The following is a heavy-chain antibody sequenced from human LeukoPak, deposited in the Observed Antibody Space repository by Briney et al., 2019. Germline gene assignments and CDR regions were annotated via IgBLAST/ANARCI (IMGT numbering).Heavy chain of an antibody. CDR2: FYYTSRP. CDR3: ARGRGSFNS. D-gene: IGHD3-10*01. Sequence: SETLSLTCTVSGGSISLYYWSWIRQPPGKGLEWIGYFYYTSRPNYNPSLERRVTISVDMSRNQFSLTPTALTAADTAVYSCARGRGSFNSWGQGTLVTVSS. J-gene: IGHJ4*02. V-gene: IGHV4-59*12. CDR1: GGSISLYY.